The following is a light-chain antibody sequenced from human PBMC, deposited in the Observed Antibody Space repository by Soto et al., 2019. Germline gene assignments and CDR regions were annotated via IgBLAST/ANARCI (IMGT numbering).Light chain of an antibody. CDR1: SSDVGGYDY. Sequence: VLTQPPSASGSPGQSVTISCTGTSSDVGGYDYVSWYQQHPGKAPRLMIFEVTKRPSGVPNRFSGSKSGNTASLTVSGLQAEDEADYYCTSYAGSNTPYVFGTGTKVTVL. CDR3: TSYAGSNTPYV. CDR2: EVT. J-gene: IGLJ1*01. V-gene: IGLV2-8*01.